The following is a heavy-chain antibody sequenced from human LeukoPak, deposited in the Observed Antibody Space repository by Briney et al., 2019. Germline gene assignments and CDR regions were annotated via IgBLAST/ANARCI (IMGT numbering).Heavy chain of an antibody. CDR3: ARDELGEPTYCFDY. CDR1: GFTFSSSA. J-gene: IGHJ4*02. V-gene: IGHV3-23*01. Sequence: PGGSLRLSCAASGFTFSSSAMSWVRQAPGKGLEWVSAISGNGVGTYYADSVKGRFTISRDNSKDTLYLQMNSLRAEDTAVYYCARDELGEPTYCFDYWGQGTLVTVSS. D-gene: IGHD3-10*01. CDR2: ISGNGVGT.